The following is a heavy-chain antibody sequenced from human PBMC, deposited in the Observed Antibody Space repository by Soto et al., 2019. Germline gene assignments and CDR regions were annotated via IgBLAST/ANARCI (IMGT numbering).Heavy chain of an antibody. V-gene: IGHV2-70*12. CDR2: IDWDDDK. J-gene: IGHJ6*02. CDR1: GFSLSTSEMC. Sequence: SGPTLVNPTQTLTLTCTFSGFSLSTSEMCVSWIRQPPGKALEWLALIDWDDDKYYSTSLKTRLTISKDTSKNQVVLTMTNMDPVDTATFYFAHSGFSIFGVVIGAGMDVWGQGTTVTVSS. CDR3: AHSGFSIFGVVIGAGMDV. D-gene: IGHD3-3*01.